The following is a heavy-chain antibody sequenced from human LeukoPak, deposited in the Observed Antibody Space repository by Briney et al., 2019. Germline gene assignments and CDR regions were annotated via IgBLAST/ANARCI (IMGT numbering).Heavy chain of an antibody. D-gene: IGHD5-24*01. CDR2: ISYDGSNK. Sequence: QPGRSLRLSCAASGFTFSSYAMHWVRQAPGKGLEWVAVISYDGSNKYYADSVKGRFTISRDDSKNTLYLQMNSLRAEDTAAYYCARDPGDDYNYYYFDYWGQGTLVTVSS. V-gene: IGHV3-30-3*01. CDR1: GFTFSSYA. CDR3: ARDPGDDYNYYYFDY. J-gene: IGHJ4*02.